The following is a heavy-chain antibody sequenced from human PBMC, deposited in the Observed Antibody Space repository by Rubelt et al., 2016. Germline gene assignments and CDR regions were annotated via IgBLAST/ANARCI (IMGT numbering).Heavy chain of an antibody. V-gene: IGHV3-66*03. CDR3: AKDSRDGENFED. CDR2: IYSSGIT. Sequence: GFSVSSYYINWVRQAPGKGLEWVSGIYSSGITYYADSVKGRFTISRDNSRNTLSLQMNSLRAEDTAVYYCAKDSRDGENFEDWGQGTLVTVSS. D-gene: IGHD5-24*01. J-gene: IGHJ4*02. CDR1: GFSVSSYY.